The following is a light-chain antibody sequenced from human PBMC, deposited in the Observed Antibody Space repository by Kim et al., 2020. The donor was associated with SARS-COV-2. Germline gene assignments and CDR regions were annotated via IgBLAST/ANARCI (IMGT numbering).Light chain of an antibody. J-gene: IGLJ3*02. V-gene: IGLV1-40*01. CDR2: GNN. CDR3: QSYDNTLRGV. Sequence: GQRVTNSCSGSSSNIGAGHDVHWYQHLPGTAPRLLIYGNNNRPSGVPDRFSGSKSGTSASLAVTGLQAEDEADYYCQSYDNTLRGVFGGGTQLTVL. CDR1: SSNIGAGHD.